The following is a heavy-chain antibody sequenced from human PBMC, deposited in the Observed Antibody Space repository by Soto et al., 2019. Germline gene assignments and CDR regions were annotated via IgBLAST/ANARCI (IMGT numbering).Heavy chain of an antibody. V-gene: IGHV3-74*01. J-gene: IGHJ4*02. CDR3: ARSVQLRYFEY. CDR1: GFTFSSYW. CDR2: INSDGSST. D-gene: IGHD5-18*01. Sequence: PGGSLRLSCAASGFTFSSYWMHWVRQAPGKGLVWVSRINSDGSSTSYADSVKGRFTISRDNAKNTLYLQMNSLRAEDTAVYYCARSVQLRYFEYWGQGTLVTVSS.